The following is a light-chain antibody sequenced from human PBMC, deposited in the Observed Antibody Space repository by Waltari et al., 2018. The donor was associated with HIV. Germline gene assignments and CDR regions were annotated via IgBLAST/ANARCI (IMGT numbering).Light chain of an antibody. V-gene: IGLV2-14*03. Sequence: QSALTQPASVSGSPGQSITISCPGTSSDVGGYNYVSWYQRQPGKAPKLMIYDVNSRPSGVSNRFSGSKSGNTASLTISGLQAEDEADYYCSSYTSSSTRVFGGGTKVTVL. CDR2: DVN. J-gene: IGLJ3*02. CDR3: SSYTSSSTRV. CDR1: SSDVGGYNY.